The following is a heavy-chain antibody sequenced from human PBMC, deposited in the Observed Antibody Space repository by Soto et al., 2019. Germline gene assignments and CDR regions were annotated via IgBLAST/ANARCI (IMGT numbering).Heavy chain of an antibody. D-gene: IGHD3-22*01. V-gene: IGHV3-11*01. CDR1: GFTFSDYY. Sequence: GGSLRLSCAASGFTFSDYYMSWIRQAPGKGLEWISYISAGGGSTIYYADSVKGRFTISRDNARNSLYLRMNSLRGEDTAVYYCARQRGYYDSSGLDYWGQGALVTVSS. CDR3: ARQRGYYDSSGLDY. CDR2: ISAGGGSTI. J-gene: IGHJ4*02.